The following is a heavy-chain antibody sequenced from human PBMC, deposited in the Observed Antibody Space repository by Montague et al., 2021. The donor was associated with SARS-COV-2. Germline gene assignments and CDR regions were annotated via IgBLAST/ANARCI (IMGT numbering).Heavy chain of an antibody. Sequence: SETLSLTCAVYNGSLTGYFWSWVRQPPGQGPEWMGVINHSGDSNYSPSLESRVSISLDMSTNQYSLDLTSVTAADTAVYVWARSVFSETFYGSGSFLDSWGQGTLVTVSS. J-gene: IGHJ4*02. CDR1: NGSLTGYF. CDR3: ARSVFSETFYGSGSFLDS. D-gene: IGHD3-10*01. V-gene: IGHV4-34*01. CDR2: INHSGDS.